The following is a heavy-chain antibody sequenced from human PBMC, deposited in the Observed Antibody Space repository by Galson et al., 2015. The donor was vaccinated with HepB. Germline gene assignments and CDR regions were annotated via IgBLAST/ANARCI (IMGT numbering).Heavy chain of an antibody. J-gene: IGHJ2*01. CDR2: IDWDDDK. D-gene: IGHD6-13*01. CDR1: GFSLSTSGMC. Sequence: PALVKPTQTLTLTCTFSGFSLSTSGMCVSWIRQPPGKALEWLACIDWDDDKYYSTSLKTRLTISKDTSKNQVVLTMTNMDPVDTATCYCARILSTAAGSSYWYFDLWGRGTLVTVSS. V-gene: IGHV2-70*11. CDR3: ARILSTAAGSSYWYFDL.